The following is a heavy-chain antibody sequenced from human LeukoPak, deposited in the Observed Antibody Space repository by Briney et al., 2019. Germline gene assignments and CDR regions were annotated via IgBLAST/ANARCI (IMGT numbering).Heavy chain of an antibody. V-gene: IGHV1-69*13. D-gene: IGHD2-2*03. CDR3: ARMNTGGYCSSTICYPDC. CDR1: GYTFTSYA. J-gene: IGHJ4*02. CDR2: IIPIFGTA. Sequence: SVKVSCKASGYTFTSYAMNWVRQAPGQGLEWMGGIIPIFGTANYAQKFQGRVTITADESTSTAYMELSSLRSEDTAVYYCARMNTGGYCSSTICYPDCWGQGTLVTVSS.